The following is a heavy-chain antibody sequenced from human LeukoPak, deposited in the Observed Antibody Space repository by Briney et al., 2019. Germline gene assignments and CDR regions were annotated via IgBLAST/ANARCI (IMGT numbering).Heavy chain of an antibody. D-gene: IGHD4-17*01. CDR3: TTGYDYGYY. J-gene: IGHJ4*02. CDR1: GFTFSNAW. CDR2: IKSKTDDGTT. V-gene: IGHV3-15*01. Sequence: GGSLRLSCAASGFTFSNAWMSWVRQAPGKGLEWVGRIKSKTDDGTTDYAAPVKGRFTISRDDSKNTLYLQMNSLKTEDTAVYYCTTGYDYGYYWGQGTLVTVSS.